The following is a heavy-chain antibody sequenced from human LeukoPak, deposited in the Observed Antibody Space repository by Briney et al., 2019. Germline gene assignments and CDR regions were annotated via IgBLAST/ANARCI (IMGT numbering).Heavy chain of an antibody. V-gene: IGHV4-59*01. Sequence: PSETLSLTCTVSGGSISSYYWSWIRQPPGKGLEWIGYIYYSGSTNYNPSLKSRVTISVDTSKTQFSLKLSSVTAAATAVYYCARDSSRDAFDIWGQGTMVTVSS. D-gene: IGHD2-2*01. CDR2: IYYSGST. CDR3: ARDSSRDAFDI. CDR1: GGSISSYY. J-gene: IGHJ3*02.